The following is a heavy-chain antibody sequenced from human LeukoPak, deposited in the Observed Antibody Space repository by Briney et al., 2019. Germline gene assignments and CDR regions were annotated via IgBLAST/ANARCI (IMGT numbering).Heavy chain of an antibody. D-gene: IGHD5-24*01. Sequence: PGGSLRLSCAASGFTFSTYAMSWVRQAPGKGLEWVSAVSGSGGSTYYEDSVKGRFTISRDNSKNTLYLQMNSLRAEDTAVYYCAKGFQSRYNFDYWGQGTLVTVSS. CDR3: AKGFQSRYNFDY. CDR2: VSGSGGST. V-gene: IGHV3-23*01. J-gene: IGHJ4*02. CDR1: GFTFSTYA.